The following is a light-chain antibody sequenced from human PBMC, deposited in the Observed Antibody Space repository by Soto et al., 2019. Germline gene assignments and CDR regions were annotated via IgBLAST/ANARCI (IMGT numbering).Light chain of an antibody. V-gene: IGLV3-21*04. Sequence: SYELTQPPSVSVAPGKTARITCGGDNIGGKSVHWYQQKPGQAPVLVINYDSDRPSGIPERFSGSNSGNTATLTITTVEVGDEADYYCQVWDSDTDHAVFGGGAVFGGGTQLTVL. J-gene: IGLJ7*01. CDR1: NIGGKS. CDR2: YDS. CDR3: QVWDSDTDHAVFGGGAV.